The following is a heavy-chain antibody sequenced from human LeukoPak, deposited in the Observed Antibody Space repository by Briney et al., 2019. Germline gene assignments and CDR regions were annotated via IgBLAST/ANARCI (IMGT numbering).Heavy chain of an antibody. D-gene: IGHD3-3*01. CDR1: GGSVNSGNYY. Sequence: SETLSLTCTVSGGSVNSGNYYWSWIRQPPGKGLEWIGYIYYSGSTNYNPSLKSRVTISVDTSKNQFSLKLSSVTAADTAVYYCARDSPYDFWSGYRHYYGMDVWGQGTTVTVSS. V-gene: IGHV4-61*01. CDR3: ARDSPYDFWSGYRHYYGMDV. CDR2: IYYSGST. J-gene: IGHJ6*02.